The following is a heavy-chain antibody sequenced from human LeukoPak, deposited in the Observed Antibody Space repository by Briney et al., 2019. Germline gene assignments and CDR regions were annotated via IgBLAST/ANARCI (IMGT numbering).Heavy chain of an antibody. CDR1: GFTFSSYS. J-gene: IGHJ3*02. V-gene: IGHV3-21*01. D-gene: IGHD3-10*01. Sequence: GGSLRLSCAASGFTFSSYSMNWVRLAQGKGLEWVSYISSSSSYIYYADSVKGRFTISRDNAKNSLYLQMNSLRAEDTAVYYCATDPPTYYYGSGRGAFDIWGEGTMVTVCS. CDR2: ISSSSSYI. CDR3: ATDPPTYYYGSGRGAFDI.